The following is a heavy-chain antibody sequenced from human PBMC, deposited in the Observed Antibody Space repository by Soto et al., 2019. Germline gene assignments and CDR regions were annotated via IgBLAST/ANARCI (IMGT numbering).Heavy chain of an antibody. D-gene: IGHD3-10*01. CDR1: GFSLSTSGVG. CDR2: IYWDDDK. V-gene: IGHV2-5*02. J-gene: IGHJ4*02. Sequence: QITLKESGPTLVKPTQTLTLTCTFSGFSLSTSGVGVAWIRQPPGKALEWLALIYWDDDKRYSPYLKSRLTINKDTSKNQVVLTMTNMDPVDTATYHCAHRRTYGSGSYSFGYWGQGTLVTVSS. CDR3: AHRRTYGSGSYSFGY.